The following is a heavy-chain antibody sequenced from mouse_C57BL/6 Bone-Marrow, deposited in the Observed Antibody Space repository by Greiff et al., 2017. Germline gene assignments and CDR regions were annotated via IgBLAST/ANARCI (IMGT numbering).Heavy chain of an antibody. J-gene: IGHJ2*01. D-gene: IGHD1-3*01. CDR3: ARNYIGGFDY. CDR1: GYTFPSYW. Sequence: VQLQHPGAELVKPGASVKMSCKASGYTFPSYWITWVKQRPGQGLEWIGDIYPGSGSTNYNEKFQSKATLPVATSSRTASMQHRSHTSEDSTVYYCARNYIGGFDYWGQGTTRTVSS. V-gene: IGHV1-55*01. CDR2: IYPGSGST.